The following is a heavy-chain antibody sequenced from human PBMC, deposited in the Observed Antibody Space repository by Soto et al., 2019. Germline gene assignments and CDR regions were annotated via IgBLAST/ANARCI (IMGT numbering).Heavy chain of an antibody. D-gene: IGHD4-17*01. CDR2: IVPGNGDT. CDR3: TSVDYGDY. J-gene: IGHJ4*02. Sequence: QVQLVQSGAEVKKPGASVKVSCKASGYTFTNYAMHWVRQAPGQRLEWMGWIVPGNGDTKYSQKFRGRVTFTRDTSASTAYMELSSLRSEDAAVYYCTSVDYGDYWGQGTLVTVSS. V-gene: IGHV1-3*01. CDR1: GYTFTNYA.